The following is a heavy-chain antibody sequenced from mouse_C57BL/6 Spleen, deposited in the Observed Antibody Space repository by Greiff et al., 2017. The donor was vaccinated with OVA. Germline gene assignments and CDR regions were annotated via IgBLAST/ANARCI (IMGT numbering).Heavy chain of an antibody. CDR3: ARALSTVVAPYWYFDV. CDR2: ISDGGSYT. V-gene: IGHV5-4*01. CDR1: GFTFSSYA. D-gene: IGHD1-1*01. J-gene: IGHJ1*03. Sequence: EVQLVESGGGLVKPGGSLKLSCAASGFTFSSYAMSWVRQTPEKRLEWVATISDGGSYTYYPDNVKGRFTISRDNAKNNLYLQMSHLKSEDTAMYYCARALSTVVAPYWYFDVWGTGTTVTVSS.